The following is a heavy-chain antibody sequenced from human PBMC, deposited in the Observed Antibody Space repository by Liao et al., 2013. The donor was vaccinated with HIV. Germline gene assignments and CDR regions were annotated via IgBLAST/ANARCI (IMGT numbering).Heavy chain of an antibody. CDR1: GGSFSGYY. J-gene: IGHJ4*02. V-gene: IGHV4-34*01. CDR2: INHSGST. Sequence: QVQLQQWGAGLLKPSETLSLTCAVYGGSFSGYYWSWIRQPPGKGLEWIGEINHSGSTNYNPSLKSRVTISVDTSKNQFSLKLSSVTAADTAVYYCARGLVEYYDSSGSAGYYFDYWGQGTLVTVSS. CDR3: ARGLVEYYDSSGSAGYYFDY. D-gene: IGHD3-22*01.